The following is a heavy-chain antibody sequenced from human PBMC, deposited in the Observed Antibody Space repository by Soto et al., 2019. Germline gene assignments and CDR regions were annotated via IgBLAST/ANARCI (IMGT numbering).Heavy chain of an antibody. V-gene: IGHV3-15*07. D-gene: IGHD3-3*01. CDR2: IKSKTDGGTT. CDR3: TTGQRSYVGITIFGWDTKSALSYYGMDV. Sequence: GGSLRLSCAASGFTFSNAWMNWVRQAPGKGLEWVGRIKSKTDGGTTDYAAPVKGRFTISRDDSKNTLYLQMNSLKTEDTAVYYCTTGQRSYVGITIFGWDTKSALSYYGMDVWGQGTTVTVSS. CDR1: GFTFSNAW. J-gene: IGHJ6*02.